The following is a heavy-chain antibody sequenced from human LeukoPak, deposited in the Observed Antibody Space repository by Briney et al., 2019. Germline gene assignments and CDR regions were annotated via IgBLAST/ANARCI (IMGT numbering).Heavy chain of an antibody. CDR3: ARDPPVSLPDLNDAFDI. CDR2: IYHSGST. J-gene: IGHJ3*02. Sequence: SETLSLTCTVSGYSISNGYYWGWIRQPPGKGLEWIGSIYHSGSTYYNPSLKSRVTISVDTSKNQFSLKLSSVTAADTAVYYCARDPPVSLPDLNDAFDIWGQGTMVTVSS. V-gene: IGHV4-38-2*02. CDR1: GYSISNGYY.